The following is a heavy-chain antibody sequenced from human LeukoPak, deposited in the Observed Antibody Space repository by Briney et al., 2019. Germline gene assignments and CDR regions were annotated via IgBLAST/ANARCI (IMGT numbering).Heavy chain of an antibody. Sequence: SETLSLTCTVSGGSISSYYWSWIRQPPRKGLEWIGYISYSGRTNYNPSLTSRVTLSVDTSKNQFSLKLSSVTAADTAVYYCARGMGGPDYWGQGTLVTVSS. J-gene: IGHJ4*02. D-gene: IGHD2-15*01. V-gene: IGHV4-59*01. CDR3: ARGMGGPDY. CDR1: GGSISSYY. CDR2: ISYSGRT.